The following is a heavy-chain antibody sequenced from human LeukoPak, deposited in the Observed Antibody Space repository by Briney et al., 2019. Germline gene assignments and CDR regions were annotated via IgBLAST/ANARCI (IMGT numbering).Heavy chain of an antibody. V-gene: IGHV3-30*04. J-gene: IGHJ4*02. D-gene: IGHD3-10*01. Sequence: GRSLRLSCAASGFTFSSYAMHWVRQAPGKGLEWVAVISYDGSNKYYADSVKGRFTISRDTSKNTLSLQMSSLRVEDTAVYFCAREKGRGVISPYYDCWGQGTLVTVSS. CDR2: ISYDGSNK. CDR1: GFTFSSYA. CDR3: AREKGRGVISPYYDC.